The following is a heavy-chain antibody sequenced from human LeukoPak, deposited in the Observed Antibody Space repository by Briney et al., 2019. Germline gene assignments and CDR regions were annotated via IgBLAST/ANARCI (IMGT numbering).Heavy chain of an antibody. J-gene: IGHJ3*02. CDR3: ASTVVTHHDALDI. Sequence: GGSLRLSCAASGFTVSSNYMSWVRQAPGKGLEWVSVIYSGGSTYYADSVKGRFTISRDNSKNTLYLQMNSLRAEDTAVYYCASTVVTHHDALDIWGQGTMVTVSS. CDR1: GFTVSSNY. V-gene: IGHV3-53*01. D-gene: IGHD4-23*01. CDR2: IYSGGST.